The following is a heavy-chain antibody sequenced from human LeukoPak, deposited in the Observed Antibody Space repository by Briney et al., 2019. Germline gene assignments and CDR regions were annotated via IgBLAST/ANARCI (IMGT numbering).Heavy chain of an antibody. V-gene: IGHV5-51*01. Sequence: HGESLKISCKGSGYSFTSYWIGWVRQMPGKGLEWMGFIYPGDSDTRYSPSFQGQVTISADKSISTAYLQWSSLKASDTAMYYCARPLYDFWSGYPNGWFDPWGQGTLVTVSS. D-gene: IGHD3-3*01. CDR1: GYSFTSYW. J-gene: IGHJ5*02. CDR2: IYPGDSDT. CDR3: ARPLYDFWSGYPNGWFDP.